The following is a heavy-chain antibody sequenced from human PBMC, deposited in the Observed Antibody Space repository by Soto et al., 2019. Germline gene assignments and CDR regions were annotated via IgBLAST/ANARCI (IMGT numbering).Heavy chain of an antibody. CDR2: IHSDASTT. Sequence: EVQLVASGGGLVQPAGSLRLSCAASGFTFSSYWMHWVRQAPGKGMMWVARIHSDASTTTYADSVKGRVTISTDNAKNTLYLQMNSLTAAHTAVYYWAKQGSHQYFQYWGQGTLVTVSS. J-gene: IGHJ1*01. CDR3: AKQGSHQYFQY. V-gene: IGHV3-74*01. CDR1: GFTFSSYW.